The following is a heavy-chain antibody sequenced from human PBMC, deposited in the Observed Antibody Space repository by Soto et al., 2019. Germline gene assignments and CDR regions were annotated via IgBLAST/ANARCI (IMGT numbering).Heavy chain of an antibody. D-gene: IGHD3-10*01. V-gene: IGHV3-21*01. CDR3: AREGWFGEFAYYYYYGMDV. Sequence: PGGSLRLSCAASGFTFSSYSMNWVRQAPGKGLEWVSSISSSSSFIYYADSLKGRFTISRDNAKNSLSLQMNSLRAEDTAVYYCAREGWFGEFAYYYYYGMDVWGQGTTVTVSS. J-gene: IGHJ6*02. CDR1: GFTFSSYS. CDR2: ISSSSSFI.